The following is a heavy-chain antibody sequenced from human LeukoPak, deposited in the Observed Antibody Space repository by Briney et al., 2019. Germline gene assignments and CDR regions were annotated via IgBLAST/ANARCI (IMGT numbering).Heavy chain of an antibody. CDR1: GYTFTGYY. CDR2: INPNSGGT. V-gene: IGHV1-2*02. J-gene: IGHJ4*02. Sequence: ASVKVSCKASGYTFTGYYMHWVRQAPGQGPEWMGWINPNSGGTNYAQKFQGRVTMTRDTSISTAYMELSRLRSDDTAVYYCARGDSGYSSGWYKGYWGQGTLVTVSS. D-gene: IGHD6-19*01. CDR3: ARGDSGYSSGWYKGY.